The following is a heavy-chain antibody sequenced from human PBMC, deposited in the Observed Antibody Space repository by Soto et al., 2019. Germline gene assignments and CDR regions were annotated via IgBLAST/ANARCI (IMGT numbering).Heavy chain of an antibody. D-gene: IGHD3-10*01. CDR1: GFTFSSYA. CDR2: ISGSGGST. V-gene: IGHV3-23*01. Sequence: LSLTCAASGFTFSSYAMSWVRQAPGKGLEWVSAISGSGGSTYYADSVKGRFTISRDNSKNTLYLQMNSLRAEDTAVYYCASAGWFGELLYYYYGMDVWGQGTTVTVSS. J-gene: IGHJ6*02. CDR3: ASAGWFGELLYYYYGMDV.